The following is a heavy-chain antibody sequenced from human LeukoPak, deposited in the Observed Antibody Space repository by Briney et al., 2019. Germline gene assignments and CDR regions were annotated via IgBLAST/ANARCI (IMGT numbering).Heavy chain of an antibody. V-gene: IGHV3-48*04. CDR2: ISSSSSTI. CDR1: GFTFSTYS. Sequence: GGSLRLSCAASGFTFSTYSMNWVRQAPGKGLEWVSYISSSSSTIYYADSVKGRFTISRDNAKNSLYLRMNSLRAEDTAVYYCASNRWESGSWYGMDVWGQGTTVTVSS. CDR3: ASNRWESGSWYGMDV. D-gene: IGHD1-26*01. J-gene: IGHJ6*02.